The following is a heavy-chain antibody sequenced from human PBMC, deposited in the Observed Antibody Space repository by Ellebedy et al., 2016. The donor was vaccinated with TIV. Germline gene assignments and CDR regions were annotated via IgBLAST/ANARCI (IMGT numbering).Heavy chain of an antibody. J-gene: IGHJ4*02. CDR1: GFTFSNAW. D-gene: IGHD6-19*01. V-gene: IGHV3-15*07. CDR2: IKSKTDGGTT. Sequence: GESLKISCAASGFTFSNAWMNWVRQAPGKGLEWVGRIKSKTDGGTTDYAAPVKGRFTISRDDSKNTLYLQMNSLKTEDTAVYYCTTDHPQWPLFYFDYWGQGTLVTVSS. CDR3: TTDHPQWPLFYFDY.